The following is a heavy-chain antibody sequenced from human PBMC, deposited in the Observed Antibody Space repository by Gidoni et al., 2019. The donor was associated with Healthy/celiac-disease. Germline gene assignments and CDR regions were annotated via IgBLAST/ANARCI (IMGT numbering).Heavy chain of an antibody. CDR2: INAGNGNT. V-gene: IGHV1-3*01. Sequence: QVQLVQSGAEVKKPGAAVKVSCKASVYTFTSYAMHWVRQAPGQRLEWMGWINAGNGNTKYSQKFQGRVTITRDTSASTAYMELSSLRSEDTAVYYCARFHYYGSGSYDYWGQGTLVTVSS. CDR1: VYTFTSYA. J-gene: IGHJ4*02. CDR3: ARFHYYGSGSYDY. D-gene: IGHD3-10*01.